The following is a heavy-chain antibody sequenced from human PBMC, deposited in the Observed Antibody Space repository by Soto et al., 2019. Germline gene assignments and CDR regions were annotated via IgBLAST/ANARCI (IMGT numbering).Heavy chain of an antibody. D-gene: IGHD6-13*01. CDR3: ARTIAAAGTHNWFDP. V-gene: IGHV1-46*01. CDR1: GYTFTSYY. Sequence: GASVKVSCKASGYTFTSYYIHWVRQAPGQGLEWMGIINPSGGSTSYAQKFQGRVTMTRDTSTSTVYMELSSLRSEDTAVYYCARTIAAAGTHNWFDPWGQGTLVTVSS. J-gene: IGHJ5*02. CDR2: INPSGGST.